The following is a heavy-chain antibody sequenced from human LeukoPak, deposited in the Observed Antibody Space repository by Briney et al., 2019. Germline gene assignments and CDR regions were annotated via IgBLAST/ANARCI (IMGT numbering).Heavy chain of an antibody. CDR2: IYYSGST. V-gene: IGHV4-59*06. D-gene: IGHD5-18*01. CDR1: GDSISIYY. CDR3: ARVGPDTAMAAGYHYGMDV. Sequence: SETLSLTCSVSGDSISIYYWSWIRQHPGKGLEWIGYIYYSGSTYYNPSLKSRVTISVDTSKNQFSLKLSSVTAADTAVYYCARVGPDTAMAAGYHYGMDVWGQGTTVTVSS. J-gene: IGHJ6*02.